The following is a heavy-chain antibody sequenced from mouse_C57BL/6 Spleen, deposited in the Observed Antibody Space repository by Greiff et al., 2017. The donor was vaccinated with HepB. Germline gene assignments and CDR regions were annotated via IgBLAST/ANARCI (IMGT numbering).Heavy chain of an antibody. CDR2: IYPGNSDT. D-gene: IGHD3-2*02. V-gene: IGHV1-5*01. Sequence: EVQLQQSGTVLARPGASVKMSCKTSGYTFTSYWMHWVKQRPGQGLEWIGAIYPGNSDTSYNQKFKGKAKLTAVTSASTAYMELSSLTNEDSAVYYCTKDSSGYGGYYFDYWGQGTTLTVSS. CDR1: GYTFTSYW. CDR3: TKDSSGYGGYYFDY. J-gene: IGHJ2*01.